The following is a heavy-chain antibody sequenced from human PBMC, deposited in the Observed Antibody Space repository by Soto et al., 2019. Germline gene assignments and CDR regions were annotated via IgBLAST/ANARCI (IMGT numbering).Heavy chain of an antibody. J-gene: IGHJ6*02. D-gene: IGHD6-13*01. CDR2: IYYSGST. V-gene: IGHV4-59*01. CDR3: ARVKIGAAAGSRYYYYYGMDV. CDR1: GGSISSYY. Sequence: PSETLSLTCTVSGGSISSYYWSWIRQPPGKGLEWIGYIYYSGSTNYNPSPKSRVTISVDTSKNQFSLKLSSVTAADTAVYYCARVKIGAAAGSRYYYYYGMDVWGQGTTVTVSS.